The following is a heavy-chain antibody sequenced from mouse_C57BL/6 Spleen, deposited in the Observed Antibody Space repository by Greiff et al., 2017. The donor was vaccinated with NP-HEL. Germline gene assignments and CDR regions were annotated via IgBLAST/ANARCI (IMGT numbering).Heavy chain of an antibody. J-gene: IGHJ3*01. V-gene: IGHV5-9-1*02. D-gene: IGHD2-12*01. CDR1: GFTFSSYA. CDR3: TRAYYSFAY. CDR2: ISSGGDYI. Sequence: EVKVEESGEGLVKPGGSLKLSCAASGFTFSSYAMSWVRQTPEKRLEWVAYISSGGDYIYYADTVKGRFTISRDNARNTLFLQMSSLKSEDTAMYYCTRAYYSFAYWGQGTLVTVSA.